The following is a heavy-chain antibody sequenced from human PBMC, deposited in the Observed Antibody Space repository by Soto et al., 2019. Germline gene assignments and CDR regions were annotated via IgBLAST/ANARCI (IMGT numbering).Heavy chain of an antibody. Sequence: EVQLLESGGGLVQPGGSLRLSCAASGFTFSSYAMSWVRQAPGKGLEWVSAISGSGGSTYYADSVKGRFTISRDNSKNTLYLQMNSVRAEDTAVYYCAKLSDCSSTSCPDYYYYYGMDVWGQGTTVTVSS. CDR3: AKLSDCSSTSCPDYYYYYGMDV. CDR1: GFTFSSYA. J-gene: IGHJ6*02. V-gene: IGHV3-23*01. CDR2: ISGSGGST. D-gene: IGHD2-2*01.